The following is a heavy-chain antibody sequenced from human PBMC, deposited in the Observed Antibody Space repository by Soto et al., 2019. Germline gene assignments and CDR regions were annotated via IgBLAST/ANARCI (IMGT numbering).Heavy chain of an antibody. CDR2: ISGSDGKT. V-gene: IGHV3-23*01. D-gene: IGHD3-3*01. CDR1: GFSFGSYA. J-gene: IGHJ4*02. CDR3: ARWSYLDY. Sequence: GGSLRLSCAASGFSFGSYALSWVRQAPGKGLEWVSTISGSDGKTFYADSVKGRFSTSRDTSQSTLYLQMNSLRADDTAMYYCARWSYLDYWGQGTRVTVSS.